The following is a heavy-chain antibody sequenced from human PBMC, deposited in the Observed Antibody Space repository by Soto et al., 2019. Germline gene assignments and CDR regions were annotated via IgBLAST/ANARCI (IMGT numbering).Heavy chain of an antibody. V-gene: IGHV5-10-1*01. CDR3: ARRAHMSRRGETFSYSYYGMDV. Sequence: PGESLKISCKGSGYSFTSYWISWVRQMPGKGLEWMGRIDPSDSYTNYSPSFQGHVTISADKSISTAYLQWSSLKASDTAMYYCARRAHMSRRGETFSYSYYGMDVWGQGTTVTVSS. CDR1: GYSFTSYW. J-gene: IGHJ6*02. D-gene: IGHD3-16*01. CDR2: IDPSDSYT.